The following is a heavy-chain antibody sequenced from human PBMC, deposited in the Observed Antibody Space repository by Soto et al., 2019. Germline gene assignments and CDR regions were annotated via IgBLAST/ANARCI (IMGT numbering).Heavy chain of an antibody. V-gene: IGHV4-39*01. J-gene: IGHJ4*02. CDR1: GGSISSSSYY. D-gene: IGHD3-22*01. Sequence: SETLSLTCTVSGGSISSSSYYWGWIRQHPGKGLEWIGSIYYSGSTYYNPSLKSRVTISVDTSKNQFSLKLSSVTAADTAVYYCARALPSGYYGSLALDYWGQGTLVTVSS. CDR3: ARALPSGYYGSLALDY. CDR2: IYYSGST.